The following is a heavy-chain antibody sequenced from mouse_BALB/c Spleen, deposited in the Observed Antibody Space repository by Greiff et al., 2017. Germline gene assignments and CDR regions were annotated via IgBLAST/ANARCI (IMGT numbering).Heavy chain of an antibody. CDR2: IYPGDGDT. CDR3: TKLWSFAY. CDR1: GYAFSSSW. V-gene: IGHV1-82*01. D-gene: IGHD1-1*02. J-gene: IGHJ3*01. Sequence: QVQLQQSGPELVKPGASVKISCKASGYAFSSSWMNWVKQRPGQGLEWIGRIYPGDGDTNYNGKFKGKATLTADKSSSTAYMELRSLTSEDSAVYYCTKLWSFAYWGQGTLVTVSA.